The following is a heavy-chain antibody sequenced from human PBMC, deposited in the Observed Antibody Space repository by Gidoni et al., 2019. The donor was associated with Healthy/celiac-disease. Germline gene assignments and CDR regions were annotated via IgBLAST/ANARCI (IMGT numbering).Heavy chain of an antibody. V-gene: IGHV4-34*01. Sequence: QVQLQPWGAGLLKPSETLSLTCAVYGGSFSGYYGRWIRRPPGKGLEWMGEINHSGSTNYNPSRKRRVTISVDTSKNQFSLKLSSVTAADTAVYYCAGGGSSSFYGMDVWGQGPRSPSP. CDR2: INHSGST. J-gene: IGHJ6*02. D-gene: IGHD6-6*01. CDR1: GGSFSGYY. CDR3: AGGGSSSFYGMDV.